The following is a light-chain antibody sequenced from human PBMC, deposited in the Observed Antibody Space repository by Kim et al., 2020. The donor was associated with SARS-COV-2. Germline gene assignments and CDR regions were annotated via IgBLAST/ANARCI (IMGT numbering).Light chain of an antibody. Sequence: DIQLTHSPSFLSASVGDRVTIPCRASQGISRFLAWYQQKPGKAPKLLIYATSTLQSGVPSRFSGSGSGTEFTLTISSLQPEDFATYYCQQLNSYPPYTFGQGTKLEI. CDR3: QQLNSYPPYT. J-gene: IGKJ2*01. CDR2: ATS. V-gene: IGKV1-9*01. CDR1: QGISRF.